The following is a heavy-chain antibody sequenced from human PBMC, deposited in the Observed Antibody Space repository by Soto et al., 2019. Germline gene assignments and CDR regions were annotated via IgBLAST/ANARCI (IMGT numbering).Heavy chain of an antibody. CDR2: ISYDGNNK. D-gene: IGHD4-17*01. CDR3: AKDLQASGAYNNHSYGLDV. Sequence: PLVESGGGVVPPGASLRLSGAASEFSFCTFVMRCVRQPPGKGMERVAVISYDGNNKVYADSVKGRFTISRDNFMITGDLVMNNLKVDDTAAYHCAKDLQASGAYNNHSYGLDVCGPGATVGVSS. CDR1: EFSFCTFV. J-gene: IGHJ6*02. V-gene: IGHV3-30*18.